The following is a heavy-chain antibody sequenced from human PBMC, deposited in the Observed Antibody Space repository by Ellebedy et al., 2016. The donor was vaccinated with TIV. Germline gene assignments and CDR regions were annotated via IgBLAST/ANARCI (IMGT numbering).Heavy chain of an antibody. V-gene: IGHV4-59*11. J-gene: IGHJ4*02. D-gene: IGHD1-26*01. Sequence: SETLSLTXTVSGGSITSHYWNWIRQPPGKGLEWIGYIYYSGSTKYNPSLKSRVTISADTSKNQFSLKLTSLTAADTAVYYCATFSGSPLGDSWGQGTLVTVSS. CDR3: ATFSGSPLGDS. CDR2: IYYSGST. CDR1: GGSITSHY.